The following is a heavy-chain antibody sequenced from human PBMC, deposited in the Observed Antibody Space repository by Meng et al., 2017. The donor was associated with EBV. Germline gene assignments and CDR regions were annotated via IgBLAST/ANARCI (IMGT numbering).Heavy chain of an antibody. D-gene: IGHD3-10*01. CDR3: ASESGRGYTPDY. Sequence: VQLGPAGAEVNKPGSSVKVACKTSGGPFRYYAISWVRQAPGQGLEWLGGFLPRLGAPNYAQKFHGRVKITADESTSTHYMDLSSLRSEDTAIYYCASESGRGYTPDYWGQGTLVTVSS. CDR1: GGPFRYYA. J-gene: IGHJ4*02. CDR2: FLPRLGAP. V-gene: IGHV1-69*01.